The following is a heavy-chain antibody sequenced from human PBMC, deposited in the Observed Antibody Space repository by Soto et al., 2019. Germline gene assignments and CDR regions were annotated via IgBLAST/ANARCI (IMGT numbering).Heavy chain of an antibody. CDR3: AKSTWIQLWPAY. V-gene: IGHV3-23*01. CDR1: GFTFSTYA. Sequence: GGSLRLSCAASGFTFSTYAMIWVRQAPGRGLEWVSSISGNGGSAHYADSVKGRFTVSRDNSKNTLYLQMNSLRAEDTALYYCAKSTWIQLWPAYWGQGTLVTVSS. CDR2: ISGNGGSA. J-gene: IGHJ4*02. D-gene: IGHD5-18*01.